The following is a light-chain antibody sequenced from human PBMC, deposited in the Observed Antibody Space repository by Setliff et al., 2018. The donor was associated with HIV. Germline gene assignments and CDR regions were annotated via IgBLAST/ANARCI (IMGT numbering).Light chain of an antibody. CDR2: NND. CDR3: ATSDDSLSAVV. V-gene: IGLV1-44*01. J-gene: IGLJ2*01. Sequence: QSVLTQPPSASGSPGQRLTISCSGGSSNIGRNTVNWYQQLPGTAPKLLMYNNDQRPSGVPDRFSGSKSGTSASLAISDLRSGDEADYYCATSDDSLSAVVFGGGTKVTVL. CDR1: SSNIGRNT.